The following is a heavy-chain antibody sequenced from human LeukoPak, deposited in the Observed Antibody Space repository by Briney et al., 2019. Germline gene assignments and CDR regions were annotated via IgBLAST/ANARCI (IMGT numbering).Heavy chain of an antibody. Sequence: SETLSFTCTVPGYSISSGYYWGWIRQPPGKGLEWIGSIYHSGSTYYNPSLKSRVTISVDTSKNQFSLKLSSVTAADTAVYYCASYDSSGYYYSHFQHWGQGTLVTVSS. CDR3: ASYDSSGYYYSHFQH. CDR1: GYSISSGYY. J-gene: IGHJ1*01. D-gene: IGHD3-22*01. CDR2: IYHSGST. V-gene: IGHV4-38-2*02.